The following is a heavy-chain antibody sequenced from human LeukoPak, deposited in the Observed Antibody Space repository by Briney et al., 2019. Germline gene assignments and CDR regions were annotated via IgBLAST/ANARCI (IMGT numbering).Heavy chain of an antibody. CDR1: GFTFISYA. V-gene: IGHV3-23*01. CDR2: VTGTGDNT. D-gene: IGHD3-9*01. CDR3: ARGSTETYYDILTGYYSPRYYYYYGTDV. Sequence: GGSLRLSCAASGFTFISYAMTWVRQAPGKGLEWVSTVTGTGDNTFYADSVKGRFTISRDNSKNTLYLQMNSLRAEDTAVYYCARGSTETYYDILTGYYSPRYYYYYGTDVWGQGTTVTVSS. J-gene: IGHJ6*02.